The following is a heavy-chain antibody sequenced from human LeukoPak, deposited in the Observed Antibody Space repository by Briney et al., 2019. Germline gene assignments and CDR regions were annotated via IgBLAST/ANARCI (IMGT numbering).Heavy chain of an antibody. V-gene: IGHV1-46*01. CDR3: ARAGVWDYSDSSGYHNAAFDI. CDR2: INPSGGST. CDR1: GYTFTSYY. Sequence: ASVKVSCKASGYTFTSYYMHWVRQAPGQGLEWMGIINPSGGSTSYAQKFQGRVTVTRDTSISTAYMDLSRLRSDDTAVYYCARAGVWDYSDSSGYHNAAFDIWGQGTMVTVSS. D-gene: IGHD3-22*01. J-gene: IGHJ3*02.